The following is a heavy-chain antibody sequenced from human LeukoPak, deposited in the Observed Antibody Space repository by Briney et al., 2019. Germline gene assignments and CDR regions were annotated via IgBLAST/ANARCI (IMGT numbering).Heavy chain of an antibody. CDR1: GESFSGYY. CDR3: ARQSSWFDP. J-gene: IGHJ5*02. Sequence: SETLSLTCAVYGESFSGYYWSWIRQPPGKGLEWIGYIYYSGSTNYNPSLKSRVTISVDTSKNQFSLKLSSVTAADTAVYYCARQSSWFDPWGQGTLVTVSS. CDR2: IYYSGST. V-gene: IGHV4-59*08.